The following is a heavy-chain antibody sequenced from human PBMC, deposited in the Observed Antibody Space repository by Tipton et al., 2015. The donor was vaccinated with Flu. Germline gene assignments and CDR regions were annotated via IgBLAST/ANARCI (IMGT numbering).Heavy chain of an antibody. Sequence: SLRLSCVTSGFTFSSYAMSWVRQAPEKGLEWVSSITGSGGSTYYADSVKGRFTISRDNSKNTLYLQMNSLRVEDTAVYYCAKEADTWIQRWVGYGNWGQGTLVTVSS. J-gene: IGHJ4*02. V-gene: IGHV3-23*01. D-gene: IGHD5-18*01. CDR2: ITGSGGST. CDR1: GFTFSSYA. CDR3: AKEADTWIQRWVGYGN.